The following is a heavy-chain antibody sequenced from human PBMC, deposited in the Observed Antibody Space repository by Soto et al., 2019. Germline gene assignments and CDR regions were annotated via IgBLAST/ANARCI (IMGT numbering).Heavy chain of an antibody. Sequence: NPSETLSLTCAVYGGSFSGYYWSWIRHPPGNGLEWIGEINHSGITNYNPSLKSRVTISVETSKNQFSLKLSSVTAADTAVYYCASGLYDYVWGSYRRSTHYYSYGMDVWGQGTTVTVSS. CDR2: INHSGIT. J-gene: IGHJ6*02. V-gene: IGHV4-34*01. D-gene: IGHD3-16*02. CDR1: GGSFSGYY. CDR3: ASGLYDYVWGSYRRSTHYYSYGMDV.